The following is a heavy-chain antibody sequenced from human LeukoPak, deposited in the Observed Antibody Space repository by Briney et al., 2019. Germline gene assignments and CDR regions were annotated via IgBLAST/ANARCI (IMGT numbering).Heavy chain of an antibody. CDR2: LTRSGADT. Sequence: GSLTLSCVASGFTFRSYAVSWFRQAPGKGLEWVSTLTRSGADTYYADSVRGRFTISKDSSKNTLQMNSLSAEDTAIYYCVKHSGDFYGNSDYWGQRILGSASS. J-gene: IGHJ4*02. CDR1: GFTFRSYA. V-gene: IGHV3-23*01. D-gene: IGHD1-1*01. CDR3: VKHSGDFYGNSDY.